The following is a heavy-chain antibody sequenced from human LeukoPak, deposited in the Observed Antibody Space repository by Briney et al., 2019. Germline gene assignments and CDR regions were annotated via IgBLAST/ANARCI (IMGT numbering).Heavy chain of an antibody. V-gene: IGHV1-46*01. CDR3: ARSLRMDNWFDP. J-gene: IGHJ5*02. CDR1: GYTFTSYY. D-gene: IGHD2-2*03. Sequence: GASVKVSCKASGYTFTSYYMHWVRQAPGQGLEGMGIINPSGGSTIYAQKFQGRVTMTRDTSTSTVYMELSSLRSEDTAVYYCARSLRMDNWFDPWGQGTLVTVSS. CDR2: INPSGGST.